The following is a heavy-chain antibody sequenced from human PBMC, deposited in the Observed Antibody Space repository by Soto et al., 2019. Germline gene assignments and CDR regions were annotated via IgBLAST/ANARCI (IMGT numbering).Heavy chain of an antibody. V-gene: IGHV4-4*02. Sequence: SETLSLTCDVSGGSVSSNNWWSWFRQAPGKGLEWIAEISRSGRTNHNPSLKSRVTISMDKSKNQLSLELTSVTAADTALYYWARHGWSSQDYWDKGALVTVSS. CDR2: ISRSGRT. J-gene: IGHJ4*02. D-gene: IGHD1-26*01. CDR3: ARHGWSSQDY. CDR1: GGSVSSNNW.